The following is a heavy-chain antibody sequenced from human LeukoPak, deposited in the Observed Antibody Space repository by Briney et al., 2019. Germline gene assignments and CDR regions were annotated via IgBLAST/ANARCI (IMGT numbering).Heavy chain of an antibody. CDR3: ARTQTGYCSGGSCYSERYFDY. J-gene: IGHJ4*02. V-gene: IGHV4-31*03. Sequence: PSETLSLTCTVSGGPISSGGYYWSWIRQHPGKGLEWIGYIYYSGSTYYNPSLKSRVTISVDTSKNQFSLKLSSVTAADTAVYYCARTQTGYCSGGSCYSERYFDYWGQGTLVTVSS. CDR2: IYYSGST. D-gene: IGHD2-15*01. CDR1: GGPISSGGYY.